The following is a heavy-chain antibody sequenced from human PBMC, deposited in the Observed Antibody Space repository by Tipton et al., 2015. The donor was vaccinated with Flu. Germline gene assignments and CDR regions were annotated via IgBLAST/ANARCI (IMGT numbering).Heavy chain of an antibody. CDR3: ARHVDRSWMLEF. V-gene: IGHV4-59*01. D-gene: IGHD3-10*01. Sequence: LRLSCSVSGGSINSSYWSWIRQSPGKGLEWIGNIQYSGHTNYNPSLKSRVTIAVDTSKNQFSLQLSSVAAADTAVYYCARHVDRSWMLEFWGQGMLVTVSS. CDR2: IQYSGHT. CDR1: GGSINSSY. J-gene: IGHJ4*02.